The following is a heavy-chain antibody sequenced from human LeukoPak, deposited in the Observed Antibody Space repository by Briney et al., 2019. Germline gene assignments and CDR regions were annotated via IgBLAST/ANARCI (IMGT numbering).Heavy chain of an antibody. CDR1: GGSISSSNW. V-gene: IGHV4-4*02. CDR3: ARVSYYYDSSGYYPAYFDY. J-gene: IGHJ4*02. CDR2: IYHSGST. D-gene: IGHD3-22*01. Sequence: SETLSLTCAVSGGSISSSNWWSWVRQPPGKGLEWIGEIYHSGSTNYNPSLKSRVTISVDKSKNQFSLKLSSVTAADTAVYYCARVSYYYDSSGYYPAYFDYWGQGTLVTVSS.